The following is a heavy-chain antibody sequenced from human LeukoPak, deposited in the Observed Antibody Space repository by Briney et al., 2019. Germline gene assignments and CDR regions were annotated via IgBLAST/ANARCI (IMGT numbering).Heavy chain of an antibody. CDR2: ISPSGGSI. V-gene: IGHV3-23*01. J-gene: IGHJ2*01. Sequence: GGSLRLSCAASGFTFSSYAMSWVRQAPGKGLEWVSAISPSGGSIYFSDSVRGRFTISRDNSKNTVYVQMNSLRAEDTAVYYCAKLRWEITHYWYFDLWGRGTLVTVSS. CDR3: AKLRWEITHYWYFDL. D-gene: IGHD4-23*01. CDR1: GFTFSSYA.